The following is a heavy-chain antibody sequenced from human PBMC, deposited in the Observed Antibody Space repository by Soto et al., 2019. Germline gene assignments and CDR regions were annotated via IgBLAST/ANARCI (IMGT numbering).Heavy chain of an antibody. CDR1: GGSISSYY. J-gene: IGHJ4*02. CDR2: IYYSGST. Sequence: SETLSLTCTVSGGSISSYYWSWIRQPPGKGLEWIGYIYYSGSTNYNPSLKSRVTISVDTSKNQFSLKLSSVTAADTAVYYCAREDGYNFDYWGQGTLVTVSS. V-gene: IGHV4-59*01. CDR3: AREDGYNFDY. D-gene: IGHD5-12*01.